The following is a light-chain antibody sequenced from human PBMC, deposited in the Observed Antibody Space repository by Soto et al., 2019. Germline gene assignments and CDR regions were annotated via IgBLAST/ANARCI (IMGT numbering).Light chain of an antibody. CDR1: QSVSSSY. J-gene: IGKJ1*01. CDR2: GAS. V-gene: IGKV3-20*01. CDR3: QQYHNWWT. Sequence: EIVLTQSPGTLSLSPGERATLSCRASQSVSSSYLAWYQQKPGQAPRLLIYGASSRATGIPDRFSGSGSGTDFTLTISSLQSEDFAVYYCQQYHNWWTFGQGTKVEIK.